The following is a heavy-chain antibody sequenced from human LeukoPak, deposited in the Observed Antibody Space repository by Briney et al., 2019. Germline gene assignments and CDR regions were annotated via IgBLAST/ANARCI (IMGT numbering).Heavy chain of an antibody. J-gene: IGHJ4*02. Sequence: GGSLRLSCAASGFTFSDYYMSWIRQAPGKGLEWVSYISSSGGTIYYADSVKGRFTISRDNAKNSLYLQMNSLRAEDTAVYYCARVLVAMIVEYYFDYWGQGTLVTVSS. CDR1: GFTFSDYY. CDR2: ISSSGGTI. V-gene: IGHV3-11*01. CDR3: ARVLVAMIVEYYFDY. D-gene: IGHD3-22*01.